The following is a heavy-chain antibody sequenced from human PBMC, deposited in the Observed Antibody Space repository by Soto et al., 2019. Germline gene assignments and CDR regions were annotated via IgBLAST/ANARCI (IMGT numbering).Heavy chain of an antibody. V-gene: IGHV5-51*01. D-gene: IGHD6-19*01. CDR1: RYRFTRTL. CDR3: ARHQRDDTSRKIGW. Sequence: LTIPLKRSRYRFTRTLVGWVRQVPGNALEWMGIINPVDSDIKYSPSFQGQVTISADKSIGTAYLQWSSLKAADTAMYYCARHQRDDTSRKIGWWGQGTQVNGSA. J-gene: IGHJ4*01. CDR2: INPVDSDI.